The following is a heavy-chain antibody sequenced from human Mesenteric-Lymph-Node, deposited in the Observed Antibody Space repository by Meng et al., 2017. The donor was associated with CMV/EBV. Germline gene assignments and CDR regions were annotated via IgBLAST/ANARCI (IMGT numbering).Heavy chain of an antibody. CDR2: IYHSGST. CDR3: ARDLGLGFWSGFDP. D-gene: IGHD3-3*01. CDR1: GYSISSGYY. Sequence: SETLSLTCTVSGYSISSGYYWGWIRQPPGKGLEWIGSIYHSGSTYYNPSLKSRVTISVDTSKNQFSLKLSSVTAADTAVYYCARDLGLGFWSGFDPWGQGTLVTVSS. J-gene: IGHJ5*02. V-gene: IGHV4-38-2*02.